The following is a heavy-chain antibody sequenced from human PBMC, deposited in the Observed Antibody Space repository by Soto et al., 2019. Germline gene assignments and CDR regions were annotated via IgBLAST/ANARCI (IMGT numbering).Heavy chain of an antibody. Sequence: QVPLVESGGGLVKPGGSLRLSCAASGFTFSDYYMSWIRQAPGKGLEWVSHISSSGSTIYYADSVKGRFTISGDNAKNSLYLQMNSLRAEDTAVYYCARLIAASNWFDPWGQGTLVTVSS. CDR2: ISSSGSTI. D-gene: IGHD6-6*01. V-gene: IGHV3-11*01. CDR3: ARLIAASNWFDP. CDR1: GFTFSDYY. J-gene: IGHJ5*02.